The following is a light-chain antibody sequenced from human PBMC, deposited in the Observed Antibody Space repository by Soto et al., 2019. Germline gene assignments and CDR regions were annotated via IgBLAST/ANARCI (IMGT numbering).Light chain of an antibody. CDR3: QKYGSSPIN. V-gene: IGKV3-20*01. J-gene: IGKJ5*01. CDR1: RSVSNNY. Sequence: EIVLTQSPGTLSLSPGERATLSCRASRSVSNNYLAWYQQKPGQAPRLLIYGASSRATGIPDRFSGSGSGTDFTLTISRLEPEDFAVYYCQKYGSSPINCGQGTRREIK. CDR2: GAS.